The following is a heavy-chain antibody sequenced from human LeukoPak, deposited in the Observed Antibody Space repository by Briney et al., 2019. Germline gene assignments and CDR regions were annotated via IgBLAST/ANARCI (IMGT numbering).Heavy chain of an antibody. Sequence: SETLSLTCAVYGGSFSGYYWSWIRQPPGKGLEWIGEINHSGSTNYNPSLKSRVTISVDTSKNQFSLNLTSVTAADTAVHYCARAMSIAARLQTIFDYWGQGTLVTVSS. J-gene: IGHJ4*02. CDR2: INHSGST. CDR1: GGSFSGYY. D-gene: IGHD6-6*01. V-gene: IGHV4-34*01. CDR3: ARAMSIAARLQTIFDY.